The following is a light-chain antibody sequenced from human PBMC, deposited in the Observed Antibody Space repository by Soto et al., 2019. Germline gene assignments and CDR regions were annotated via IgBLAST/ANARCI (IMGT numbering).Light chain of an antibody. CDR1: QSVRTNY. Sequence: EIVLPQSPGTLSLSPGETATLSCRASQSVRTNYLAWYQQKPGQAPRFLIYDASSRATGIPDRFSGSGSGTDFTLTISRLEPEDCAVYYCQQYGSSPLTFGGGTKVEIK. CDR3: QQYGSSPLT. V-gene: IGKV3-20*01. CDR2: DAS. J-gene: IGKJ4*02.